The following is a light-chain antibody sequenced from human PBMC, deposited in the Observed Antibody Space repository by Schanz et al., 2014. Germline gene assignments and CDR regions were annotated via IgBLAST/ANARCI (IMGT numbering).Light chain of an antibody. CDR2: DVS. CDR1: SSDVGNYNY. CDR3: CSYSHTRTFVL. Sequence: QSVLTQPPSASGSPGQSVTISCTGTSSDVGNYNYVSWYQHHPGKAPKLMIYDVSNRPSGVSNRFSGSKSGNTASLTISGLQSEDEATYYCCSYSHTRTFVLFGGGTKLTVL. J-gene: IGLJ2*01. V-gene: IGLV2-14*03.